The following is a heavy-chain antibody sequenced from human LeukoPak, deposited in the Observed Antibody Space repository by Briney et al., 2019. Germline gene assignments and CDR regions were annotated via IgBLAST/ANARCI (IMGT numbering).Heavy chain of an antibody. CDR1: GYTLTSYH. CDR3: ARDLGYYDSSGYN. Sequence: ASVKVSCKASGYTLTSYHLNWVRQAPGQGLEWMGWINTNTGNPTYAQVFTGRFVFSLDTSVSTAYLQISSLKAEDTAVYYCARDLGYYDSSGYNWGQGTLVTVSS. D-gene: IGHD3-22*01. V-gene: IGHV7-4-1*02. CDR2: INTNTGNP. J-gene: IGHJ4*02.